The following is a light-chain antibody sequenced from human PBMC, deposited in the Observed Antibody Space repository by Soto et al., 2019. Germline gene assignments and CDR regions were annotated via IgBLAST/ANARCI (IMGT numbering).Light chain of an antibody. V-gene: IGLV2-14*01. CDR1: SSDVGGYDY. CDR2: EVS. Sequence: QSVLTQPASVSGSPGQSITISCTGTSSDVGGYDYVSWYQQHPGKAPKLMIYEVSDRPLGVSNRFSGSKSGNTASLTISGLQAQDEADYYCSSHTSISTVYVFGTGTKLTVL. J-gene: IGLJ1*01. CDR3: SSHTSISTVYV.